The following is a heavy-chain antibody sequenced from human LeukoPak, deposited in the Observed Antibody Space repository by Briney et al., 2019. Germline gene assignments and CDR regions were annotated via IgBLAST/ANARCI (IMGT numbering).Heavy chain of an antibody. D-gene: IGHD5-12*01. CDR1: RFTFNSYA. Sequence: PGGSLRLSCAASRFTFNSYAMSWVRQAPGKGLEWVSVIGGSNGITFYVGSVKGRFTISRDNSKDTLYLQMKRLRAEDRAVYYCARNENSGWGYFDYWGQGTLVTVSS. J-gene: IGHJ4*02. CDR2: IGGSNGIT. V-gene: IGHV3-23*01. CDR3: ARNENSGWGYFDY.